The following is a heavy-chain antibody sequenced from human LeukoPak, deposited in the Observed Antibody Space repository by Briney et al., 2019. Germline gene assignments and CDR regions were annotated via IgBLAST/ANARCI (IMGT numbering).Heavy chain of an antibody. D-gene: IGHD6-6*01. J-gene: IGHJ4*02. CDR2: VKEDGSEK. V-gene: IGHV3-7*01. CDR1: GFTFSNYW. CDR3: ARDWLVSGLQPFDY. Sequence: GGSLRLSCVASGFTFSNYWINWVRQAPGKGLEWVANVKEDGSEKNYVDSAKGRFTISRDNAKNSLYLQMNSLRAEDTAVYYCARDWLVSGLQPFDYWGQGTLVTVSS.